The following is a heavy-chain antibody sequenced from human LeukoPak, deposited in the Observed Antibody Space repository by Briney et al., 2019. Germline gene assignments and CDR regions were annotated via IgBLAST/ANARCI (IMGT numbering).Heavy chain of an antibody. V-gene: IGHV3-30*18. CDR2: ISYDGSNK. Sequence: PGGSLRLSCAASGFSFSSYGMHWVRQAPGKGLEWVAVISYDGSNKYYADSVKGRFTISRDNSKNTVYLQMNSLRAEDTAVYYCAKDPLEGSSWYYFDYWGQGTLVTVSS. D-gene: IGHD6-13*01. CDR3: AKDPLEGSSWYYFDY. J-gene: IGHJ4*02. CDR1: GFSFSSYG.